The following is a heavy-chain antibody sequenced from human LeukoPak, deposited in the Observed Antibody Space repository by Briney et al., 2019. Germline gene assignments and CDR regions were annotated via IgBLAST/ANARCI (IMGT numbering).Heavy chain of an antibody. V-gene: IGHV3-30*18. CDR3: AKGQGGYCSSTSCLRGGDY. Sequence: GGSLRLSCAASGFTFSSYGMHWVRQAPGKGLEWVAVISYDGSDKYSADSVKGRFTISRDNSKNTLYLQMNSLRAEDTAVYYCAKGQGGYCSSTSCLRGGDYWGQGTLVTVSS. CDR2: ISYDGSDK. CDR1: GFTFSSYG. D-gene: IGHD2-2*01. J-gene: IGHJ4*02.